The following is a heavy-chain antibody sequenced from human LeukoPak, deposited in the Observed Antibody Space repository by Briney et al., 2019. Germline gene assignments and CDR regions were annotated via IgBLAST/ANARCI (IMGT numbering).Heavy chain of an antibody. CDR2: ISGSGGST. CDR3: ATTPILVAGKWDDY. CDR1: GFTFSSYA. Sequence: PGGSLRLSCAASGFTFSSYAMSWVRQAPGKGLEWVSTISGSGGSTYNADSVKGRFSISRDNSKNTLYLQMYSLRAEDTAMYYCATTPILVAGKWDDYWGQGTLVTVAS. V-gene: IGHV3-23*01. J-gene: IGHJ4*02. D-gene: IGHD6-19*01.